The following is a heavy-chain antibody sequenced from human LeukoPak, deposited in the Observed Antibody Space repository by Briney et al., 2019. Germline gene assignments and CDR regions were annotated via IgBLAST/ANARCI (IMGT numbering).Heavy chain of an antibody. J-gene: IGHJ4*02. CDR2: ISSSSSYI. D-gene: IGHD3-16*02. CDR1: GFTFSSYS. Sequence: GGSLRLSCAASGFTFSSYSMNWVRQAPGKGLEWVSSISSSSSYIYYADSVKGRFTISRDNAKNSLYLQMNSLRAEDTAVYYCARSDDYVWGSYRYEDYWGQGTLVTVSS. CDR3: ARSDDYVWGSYRYEDY. V-gene: IGHV3-21*01.